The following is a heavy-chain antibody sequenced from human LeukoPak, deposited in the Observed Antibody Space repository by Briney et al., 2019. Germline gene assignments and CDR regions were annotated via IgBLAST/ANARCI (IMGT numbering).Heavy chain of an antibody. D-gene: IGHD6-6*01. V-gene: IGHV3-23*01. CDR2: ISGSGGST. CDR3: AKGEYSSSSGYDY. CDR1: GFTFSSYA. Sequence: PGGSLRLSCAASGFTFSSYAMSWVRQAPGKGLEWVSAISGSGGSTYYADSVKGRFTISRDNSKNTLYLQMSSLRAEDTAVYYCAKGEYSSSSGYDYWGQGTLVTVSS. J-gene: IGHJ4*02.